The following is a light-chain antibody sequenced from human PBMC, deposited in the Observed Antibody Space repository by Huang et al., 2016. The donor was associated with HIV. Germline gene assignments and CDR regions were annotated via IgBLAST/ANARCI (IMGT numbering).Light chain of an antibody. J-gene: IGKJ1*01. CDR2: SAS. V-gene: IGKV3-15*01. Sequence: EIVMTQSPATLSESPGERATLSCRASQGVSRNFAWYQQKPGQAPRLLIHSASTRATDSPARFTGSGSGTEFTLTISSLQSEDFAVYYCQQYFDWPRTFGQGTKVEIK. CDR3: QQYFDWPRT. CDR1: QGVSRN.